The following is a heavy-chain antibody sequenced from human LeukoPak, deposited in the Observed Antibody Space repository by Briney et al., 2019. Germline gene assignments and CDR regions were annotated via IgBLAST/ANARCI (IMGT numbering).Heavy chain of an antibody. J-gene: IGHJ5*02. CDR3: ARDPLESIAADPQSRSRANWFDP. V-gene: IGHV4-31*03. CDR1: GGSISSGGYY. D-gene: IGHD6-13*01. CDR2: IYYSGST. Sequence: PSQTLSLTCTVSGGSISSGGYYWSWIRQHPGKGLEWIGYIYYSGSTYYNPSLKSRVTISVDTSKNQFSLKLSSVTAADTAVYYCARDPLESIAADPQSRSRANWFDPWGQGTLVTVSS.